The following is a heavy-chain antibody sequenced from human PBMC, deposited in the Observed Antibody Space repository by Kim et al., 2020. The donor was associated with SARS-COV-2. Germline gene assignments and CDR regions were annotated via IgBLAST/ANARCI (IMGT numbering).Heavy chain of an antibody. Sequence: SETLSLTCTVSGGSISSGGYYWSWIRQHPGKGLEWIGYIYYSGSTYYNPSLKSRVTISVDTSKNQFSLKLSSVTAADTAVYYCARDRKLPTDAFDIWGQGTMVTVSS. V-gene: IGHV4-31*03. CDR2: IYYSGST. CDR1: GGSISSGGYY. J-gene: IGHJ3*02. D-gene: IGHD3-10*01. CDR3: ARDRKLPTDAFDI.